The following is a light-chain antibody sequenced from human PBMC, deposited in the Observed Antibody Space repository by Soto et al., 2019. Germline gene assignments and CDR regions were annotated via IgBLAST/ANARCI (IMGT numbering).Light chain of an antibody. CDR2: DVS. Sequence: QSVLTQPASVSGSPGQSITISCTGTSSDVGGYNYVSWYQRHSGKAPKLMIYDVSNRPSGVSNRFSGSKSGNTASLTISGLQAEDEADYYCGSYTSSSTLVVFGGGTKLTVL. CDR3: GSYTSSSTLVV. CDR1: SSDVGGYNY. J-gene: IGLJ2*01. V-gene: IGLV2-14*01.